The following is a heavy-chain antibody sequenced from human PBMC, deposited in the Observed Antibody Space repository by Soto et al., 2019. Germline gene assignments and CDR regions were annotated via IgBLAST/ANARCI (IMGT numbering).Heavy chain of an antibody. CDR3: ARDRITISGVVIIDYYYYGMDV. V-gene: IGHV1-2*02. CDR1: GYTFTGYY. Sequence: ASVKVSCKASGYTFTGYYMHWVRQAPGQGLEWMGWINPNSGGTNYAQKFQGRVTMTRDTSISTAYMELSRLRSDDTAVYYCARDRITISGVVIIDYYYYGMDVWGQGTTVTVSS. J-gene: IGHJ6*02. D-gene: IGHD3-3*01. CDR2: INPNSGGT.